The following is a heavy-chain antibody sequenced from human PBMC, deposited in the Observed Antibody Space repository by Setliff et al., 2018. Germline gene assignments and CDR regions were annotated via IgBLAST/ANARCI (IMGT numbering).Heavy chain of an antibody. V-gene: IGHV3-7*01. J-gene: IGHJ6*02. CDR2: IKQDAGER. CDR3: ARGPRVWVRDGMDV. D-gene: IGHD3-16*01. Sequence: GGSLRLSCAASGFTFNDYWMSWVRQAPGKGLEWVANIKQDAGERYYVDSVRGRFTISRDNAESTVYLQMNSLRAEDTAVYYCARGPRVWVRDGMDVWGQGTTVTVSS. CDR1: GFTFNDYW.